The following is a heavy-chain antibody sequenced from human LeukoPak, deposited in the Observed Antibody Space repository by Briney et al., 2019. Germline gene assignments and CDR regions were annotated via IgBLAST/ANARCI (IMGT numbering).Heavy chain of an antibody. Sequence: SETLSLTCTVSGGSIATYCWSWIRQPAGKGLGWIGRIYDSGSTQYNPSLKSRVTMSVDRSRNQFSLKLSSVTAADTALYFCARDIRNSGSYYSDYWGRGTLVTVSS. V-gene: IGHV4-4*07. J-gene: IGHJ4*02. CDR3: ARDIRNSGSYYSDY. CDR1: GGSIATYC. CDR2: IYDSGST. D-gene: IGHD3-10*01.